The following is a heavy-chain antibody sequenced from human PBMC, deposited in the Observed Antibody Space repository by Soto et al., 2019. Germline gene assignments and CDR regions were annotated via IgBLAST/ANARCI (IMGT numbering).Heavy chain of an antibody. Sequence: QVQLVQSGAEVKKPGSSVKVSCKASGGTFSSYAISWVRQAPGQGLEWMGGIIPIFGTANYAQKFQGRVTITADESTSTAYMELSSLRSDDTAVYYCARDLGFSSSKALDFWGQGTLVTVSS. D-gene: IGHD6-19*01. J-gene: IGHJ4*02. CDR3: ARDLGFSSSKALDF. CDR2: IIPIFGTA. CDR1: GGTFSSYA. V-gene: IGHV1-69*01.